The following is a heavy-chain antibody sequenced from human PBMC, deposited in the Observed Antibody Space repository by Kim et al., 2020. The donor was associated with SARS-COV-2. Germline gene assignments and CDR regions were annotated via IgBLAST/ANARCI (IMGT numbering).Heavy chain of an antibody. CDR2: INPNSGGT. V-gene: IGHV1-2*06. Sequence: ASVKVSCKASGYTFTGYYMHWVRQAPGQGLEWMGRINPNSGGTNYAQKFQGRVTMTRDTSISTAYMELSRLRSDDTAVYYCARVGSYYYDSSGYGHFDYWGQGTLVTVSS. CDR1: GYTFTGYY. D-gene: IGHD3-22*01. J-gene: IGHJ4*02. CDR3: ARVGSYYYDSSGYGHFDY.